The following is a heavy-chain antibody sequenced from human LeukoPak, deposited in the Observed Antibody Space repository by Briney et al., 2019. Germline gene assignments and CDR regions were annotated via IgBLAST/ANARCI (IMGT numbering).Heavy chain of an antibody. D-gene: IGHD4-17*01. J-gene: IGHJ4*02. Sequence: GGSLKLSCAASGFTFSDSTMHWVRQTSGKGLECVGRISTKANNYATDYAASVKGRFTISRDDSKDSTYLQLNSLKTEDTAIYYCARRRGDDYGDYVYWGQGTLVTVSS. CDR3: ARRRGDDYGDYVY. CDR1: GFTFSDST. V-gene: IGHV3-73*01. CDR2: ISTKANNYAT.